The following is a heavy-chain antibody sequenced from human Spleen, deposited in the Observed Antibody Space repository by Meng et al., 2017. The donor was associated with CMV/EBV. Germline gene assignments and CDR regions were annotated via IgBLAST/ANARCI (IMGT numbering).Heavy chain of an antibody. CDR2: IRNDESDK. CDR3: AREGYSSGFDY. CDR1: GFTFSSYG. J-gene: IGHJ4*02. Sequence: VPLVEDGGGVVQPGGSLGLSCEASGFTFSSYGMHWVRQAPGKGPEWVAFIRNDESDKYYGDSVKGRFTISRDTSKNTVDLQMNRLRAEDTAVYYCAREGYSSGFDYWGQGTLVTVSS. V-gene: IGHV3-30*02. D-gene: IGHD6-19*01.